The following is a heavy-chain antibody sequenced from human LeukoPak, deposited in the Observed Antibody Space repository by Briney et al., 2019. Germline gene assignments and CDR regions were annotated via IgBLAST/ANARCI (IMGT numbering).Heavy chain of an antibody. CDR2: IIPIFGTA. V-gene: IGHV1-69*13. J-gene: IGHJ4*02. CDR3: ASGRGPTYYYDSSGYYRIDY. Sequence: GASVKVSCKASGGTFSSYAISWVRQAPGQGLEWMGGIIPIFGTANYAQKFQGRVTITADESTSTAYMELSSLRSEDTAVYYCASGRGPTYYYDSSGYYRIDYWGQGTLVTVSS. D-gene: IGHD3-22*01. CDR1: GGTFSSYA.